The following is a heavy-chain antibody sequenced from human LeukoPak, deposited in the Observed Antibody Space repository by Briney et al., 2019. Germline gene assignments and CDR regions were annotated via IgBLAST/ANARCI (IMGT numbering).Heavy chain of an antibody. CDR3: ARGGPPGYYYDYYMDV. V-gene: IGHV4-61*02. Sequence: SETLSLTCTVSGDSISSDSYYWRWLRQPAGTGLEWIGRIYTSGSTNYNPSLKSRVTISVDTSKNQFSLKMSSVTAADTAVYFCARGGPPGYYYDYYMDVWGRGTTVTISS. CDR2: IYTSGST. CDR1: GDSISSDSYY. J-gene: IGHJ6*03.